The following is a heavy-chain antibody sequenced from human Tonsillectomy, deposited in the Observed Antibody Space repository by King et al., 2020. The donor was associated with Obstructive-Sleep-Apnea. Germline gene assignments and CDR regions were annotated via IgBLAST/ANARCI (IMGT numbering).Heavy chain of an antibody. CDR3: ARDRWSSSSGFDY. Sequence: VQLVESGGGLVQPGGSLRLSCAASGFTFSNYWMRWVRQAPGKGLEWVVNIKQNGSAEYYVDSWKGRFTISRDNAKNSLYLQMNSLRAEDTAVYYCARDRWSSSSGFDYWGQGTLVTVSS. CDR1: GFTFSNYW. J-gene: IGHJ4*02. CDR2: IKQNGSAE. D-gene: IGHD6-6*01. V-gene: IGHV3-7*03.